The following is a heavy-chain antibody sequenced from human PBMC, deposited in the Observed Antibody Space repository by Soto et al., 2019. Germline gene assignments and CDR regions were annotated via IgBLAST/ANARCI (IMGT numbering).Heavy chain of an antibody. D-gene: IGHD3-3*01. J-gene: IGHJ4*02. CDR2: IVPMFGTS. CDR1: GGTSTRYA. Sequence: QERLVQSGAEVRKPGSSVKVSCKVTGGTSTRYAINWLGQAPGQGLEWMGGIVPMFGTSKYAQKFQGRVTITADTSTNIAYMELRSLRSEDTAVYYCNRGSEYDFWSGYLWGQGTLVSVSS. V-gene: IGHV1-69*06. CDR3: NRGSEYDFWSGYL.